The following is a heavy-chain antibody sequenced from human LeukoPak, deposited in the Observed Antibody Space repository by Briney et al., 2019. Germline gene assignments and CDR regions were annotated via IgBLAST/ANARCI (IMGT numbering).Heavy chain of an antibody. CDR1: GGPISNSY. D-gene: IGHD3-10*01. Sequence: SETLSLTCTVSGGPISNSYWSWIRQPAGKGLEWIGRIYTSGSTNYNPSLKSRVTMSVDTSKNQFSLRVTSVTAADTAVYYCAGGSGSIPSWGQGTLVTVSS. J-gene: IGHJ4*02. V-gene: IGHV4-4*07. CDR3: AGGSGSIPS. CDR2: IYTSGST.